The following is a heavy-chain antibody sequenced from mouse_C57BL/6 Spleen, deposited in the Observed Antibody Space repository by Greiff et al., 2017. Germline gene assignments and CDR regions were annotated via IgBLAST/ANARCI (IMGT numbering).Heavy chain of an antibody. V-gene: IGHV1-42*01. J-gene: IGHJ4*01. CDR1: GFSFTGYY. Sequence: EVQLQQSGPELVKPGASVKLSCTASGFSFTGYYMNWVKQSPDTSLELIGEVNTSTGGTTYNQKFKAKATLTVDKSSSTAYMQMKSLTSEDSAVYYCARAEDYAIDDWGQGTSVTVSS. CDR2: VNTSTGGT. CDR3: ARAEDYAIDD.